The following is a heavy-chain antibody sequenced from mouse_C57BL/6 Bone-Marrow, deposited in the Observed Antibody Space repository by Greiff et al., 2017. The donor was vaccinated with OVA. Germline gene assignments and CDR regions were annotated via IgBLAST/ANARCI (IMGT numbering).Heavy chain of an antibody. V-gene: IGHV5-15*01. Sequence: EVKLVESGGGLVQPGGSLKLSCAASGFTFSDYGMAWVRQAPRKGPEWVAFISNLAYSIYYADTVTGRFTISRENAKNTLYLEMSSLRSEDTAMYYCASYYDYDGGFAYWGQGTLVTVSA. D-gene: IGHD2-4*01. CDR1: GFTFSDYG. CDR3: ASYYDYDGGFAY. J-gene: IGHJ3*01. CDR2: ISNLAYSI.